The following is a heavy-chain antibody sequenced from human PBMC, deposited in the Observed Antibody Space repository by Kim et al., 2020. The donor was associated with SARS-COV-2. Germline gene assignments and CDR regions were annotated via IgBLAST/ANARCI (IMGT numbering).Heavy chain of an antibody. CDR2: MDPKSGQT. CDR1: GFTFTKYD. D-gene: IGHD3-10*01. CDR3: ARRQGSRGYGLDV. V-gene: IGHV1-8*01. J-gene: IGHJ6*02. Sequence: ASVKVSCKASGFTFTKYDINWVRQATGQGLEWMTWMDPKSGQTGYAQTLQGRVTMTRDTSINTAYLELSSLKSDDTAVYYCARRQGSRGYGLDVWGQGTTVTVSS.